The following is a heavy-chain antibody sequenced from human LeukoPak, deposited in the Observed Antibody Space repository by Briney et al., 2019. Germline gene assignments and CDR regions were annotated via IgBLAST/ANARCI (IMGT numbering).Heavy chain of an antibody. V-gene: IGHV4-4*07. Sequence: NTSQTLSLTCAVSGVSISDYYCGWIRHPARQGLEWIGRIHTSGSTNYNPSLLGRVAMSVDTSKNQFSLRLSSVTAADTAVYYCASYQRLGDPEGYWGQGTLVTVSS. CDR1: GVSISDYY. D-gene: IGHD3-16*01. CDR2: IHTSGST. J-gene: IGHJ4*02. CDR3: ASYQRLGDPEGY.